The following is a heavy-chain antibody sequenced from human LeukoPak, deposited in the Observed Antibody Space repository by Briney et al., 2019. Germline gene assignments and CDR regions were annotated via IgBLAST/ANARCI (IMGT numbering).Heavy chain of an antibody. J-gene: IGHJ4*02. D-gene: IGHD2-21*02. Sequence: SETLSLTCAVYGGSFSGYYWSWIRQPPGKGLEWIGEINHSGSTNYNPSLKSRVTISVDTSRNQFSLKLSSVTAADTAVYYCARAPTPESLAYCGGDCYSEYWGQGTLVTVSS. CDR1: GGSFSGYY. V-gene: IGHV4-34*01. CDR3: ARAPTPESLAYCGGDCYSEY. CDR2: INHSGST.